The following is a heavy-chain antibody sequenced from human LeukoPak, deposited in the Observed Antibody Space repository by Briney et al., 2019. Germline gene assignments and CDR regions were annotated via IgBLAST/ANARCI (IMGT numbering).Heavy chain of an antibody. CDR1: GGSISSGGYS. V-gene: IGHV4-30-2*02. CDR3: AKRTNVGSYWYFVF. Sequence: SETLSLTCAVSGGSISSGGYSWSWIRQPPGKGLEWIGYIYHSGSTYYNPSLKSRVTISVDTSKNQFSLKLSSVTSADTAVYYGAKRTNVGSYWYFVFGGRGTLVTVSS. D-gene: IGHD1-26*01. CDR2: IYHSGST. J-gene: IGHJ2*01.